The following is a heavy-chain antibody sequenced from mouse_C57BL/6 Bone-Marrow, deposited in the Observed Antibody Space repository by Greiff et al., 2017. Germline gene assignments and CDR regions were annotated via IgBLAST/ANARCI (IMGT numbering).Heavy chain of an antibody. Sequence: VKLQESGAELARPGASVKMSCKASGYTFTSYTMHWVKRRPGQGLEWIGYINPSSGYTKYNQKFKDKATLTADKSSSTAYMQLSSLTSEDSAVYYCACYYYGSSFDYWGQGTTLTVSS. CDR1: GYTFTSYT. D-gene: IGHD1-1*01. V-gene: IGHV1-4*01. J-gene: IGHJ2*01. CDR2: INPSSGYT. CDR3: ACYYYGSSFDY.